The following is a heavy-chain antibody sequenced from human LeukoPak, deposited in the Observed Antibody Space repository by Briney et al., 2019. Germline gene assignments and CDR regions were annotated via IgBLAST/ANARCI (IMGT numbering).Heavy chain of an antibody. CDR3: ARVSLETTSNYYYYYMDV. CDR1: GFTFSSYA. Sequence: GGSLRLSCAASGFTFSSYAMSWVRQAPGKGLEWVSAISGSGGSTYYADSVKGRFTISRDNAKNSLYLQMNSLRAEDTALYYCARVSLETTSNYYYYYMDVWGKGTTVTVSS. CDR2: ISGSGGST. J-gene: IGHJ6*03. D-gene: IGHD1-1*01. V-gene: IGHV3-23*01.